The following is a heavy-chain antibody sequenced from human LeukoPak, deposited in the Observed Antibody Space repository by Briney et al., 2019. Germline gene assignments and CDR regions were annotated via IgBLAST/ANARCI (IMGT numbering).Heavy chain of an antibody. D-gene: IGHD6-6*01. CDR2: IIPIFGTA. CDR1: GGTFSSYA. CDR3: ASSSADHYYYYYGMDV. V-gene: IGHV1-69*13. Sequence: ASVKVSCKASGGTFSSYAISWVRQAPGQGLEWMGGIIPIFGTANYAQKFQGRVTITADESTSTAYMELSSLGSEDTAVYYCASSSADHYYYYYGMDVWGKGTTVTVSS. J-gene: IGHJ6*04.